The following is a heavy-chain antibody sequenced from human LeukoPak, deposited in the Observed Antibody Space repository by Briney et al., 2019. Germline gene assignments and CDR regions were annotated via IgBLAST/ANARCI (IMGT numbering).Heavy chain of an antibody. Sequence: GGSLRLSCAASGFTFSSYAMSWVRQAPGKGLEWVSAISGSGGSTCYADSVKGRFTISRDNSKNTLYLQMNSLRAEDTAVYYCAKDFSYSGSYLVYWGQGTLVTVSS. V-gene: IGHV3-23*01. J-gene: IGHJ4*02. D-gene: IGHD1-26*01. CDR1: GFTFSSYA. CDR2: ISGSGGST. CDR3: AKDFSYSGSYLVY.